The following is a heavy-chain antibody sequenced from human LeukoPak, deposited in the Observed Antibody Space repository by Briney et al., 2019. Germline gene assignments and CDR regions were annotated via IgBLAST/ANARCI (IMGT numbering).Heavy chain of an antibody. D-gene: IGHD2/OR15-2a*01. CDR2: ISWNSGSI. CDR3: ARGSAVVIVY. Sequence: PGGSLRLSCAASGFTFDDYAMHWVRQAPGKGLEWVSGISWNSGSIGYADSVKGRFTISRDNAKNSLYLQMNSLRAEDTAVYYCARGSAVVIVYWGQGTLVTVSS. CDR1: GFTFDDYA. J-gene: IGHJ4*02. V-gene: IGHV3-9*01.